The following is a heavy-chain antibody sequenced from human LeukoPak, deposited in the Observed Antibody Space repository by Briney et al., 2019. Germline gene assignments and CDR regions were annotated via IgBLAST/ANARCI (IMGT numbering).Heavy chain of an antibody. D-gene: IGHD5-18*01. Sequence: SETLSLTCTVSGGSISSYYWSWIRQPPGKGLEWIGYIYYSGSTNYNPSLKSRVTISVDTSKNQFSLKLSSVTAADTAVYYCARIVGYSYGYSDYWGQGTLVTVSS. CDR3: ARIVGYSYGYSDY. CDR2: IYYSGST. CDR1: GGSISSYY. J-gene: IGHJ4*02. V-gene: IGHV4-59*08.